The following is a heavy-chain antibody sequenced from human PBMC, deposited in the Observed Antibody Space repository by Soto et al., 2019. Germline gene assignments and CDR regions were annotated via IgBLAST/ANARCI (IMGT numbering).Heavy chain of an antibody. J-gene: IGHJ4*02. D-gene: IGHD3-9*01. CDR3: AKPVMNPGYFDWLVGYYFDY. CDR2: ISYDGSNK. CDR1: GFTFSSYG. Sequence: GGSLRLSCAASGFTFSSYGMHWVRQAPGKGLEWVAVISYDGSNKYYADSVKGRFTISRDNSKNTLYLQMNSLRAEDTAVCYWAKPVMNPGYFDWLVGYYFDYWGQGNLVTVSS. V-gene: IGHV3-30*18.